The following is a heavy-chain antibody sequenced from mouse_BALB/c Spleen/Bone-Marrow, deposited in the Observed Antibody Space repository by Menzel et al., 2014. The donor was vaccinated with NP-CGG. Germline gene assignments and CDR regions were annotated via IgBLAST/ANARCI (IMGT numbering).Heavy chain of an antibody. CDR2: INPGSSTI. V-gene: IGHV4-2*02. CDR1: GFDFSRYW. D-gene: IGHD2-1*01. Sequence: VQLKESGGGLVQPGGSLNLSCAASGFDFSRYWMSWARQAPRKGQEWIGEINPGSSTINYTPSLKDKFIISRDNAKNTLYLQMSKVRSEDTALYYCARLNGNYDAMDYRGQGTSVTVSS. J-gene: IGHJ4*01. CDR3: ARLNGNYDAMDY.